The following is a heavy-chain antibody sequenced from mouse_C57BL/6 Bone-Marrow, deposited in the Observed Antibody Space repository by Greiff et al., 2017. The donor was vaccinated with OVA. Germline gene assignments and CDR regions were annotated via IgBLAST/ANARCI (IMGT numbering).Heavy chain of an antibody. CDR1: GYTFTDYY. Sequence: EVQLQESGPVLVKPGASVKMSCKASGYTFTDYYMNWVKQSHGKSLEWIGVINPYNGGTSYNQKFKGKATLTVDKSSSTAYMELNSLTSEDSAVYYCARSVITTVVARMDYWGQGTLVTVSS. CDR2: INPYNGGT. D-gene: IGHD1-1*01. CDR3: ARSVITTVVARMDY. V-gene: IGHV1-19*01. J-gene: IGHJ4*01.